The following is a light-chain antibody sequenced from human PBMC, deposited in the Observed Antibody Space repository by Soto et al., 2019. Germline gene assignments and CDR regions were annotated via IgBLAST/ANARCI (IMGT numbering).Light chain of an antibody. CDR3: CSYAGSSTYV. CDR2: EVS. V-gene: IGLV2-23*02. CDR1: SSDVGSYNL. J-gene: IGLJ1*01. Sequence: QSALTQPASVSGSPGQSITISCTGTSSDVGSYNLVSWYQQHPGKAPKLMIYEVSKRPSGVSNRFSGSKSGNTASLTISGLQGEDEADYYCCSYAGSSTYVVGTGTEVTVL.